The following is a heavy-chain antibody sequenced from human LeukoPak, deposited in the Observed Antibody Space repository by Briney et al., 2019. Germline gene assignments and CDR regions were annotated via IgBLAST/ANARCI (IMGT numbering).Heavy chain of an antibody. Sequence: KFQGRVTITRDTSASTAYMELSSLRSEDTAVYYCVRSENGDYGAFDIWGQGTMVTVSS. D-gene: IGHD4-17*01. J-gene: IGHJ3*02. CDR3: VRSENGDYGAFDI. V-gene: IGHV1-3*01.